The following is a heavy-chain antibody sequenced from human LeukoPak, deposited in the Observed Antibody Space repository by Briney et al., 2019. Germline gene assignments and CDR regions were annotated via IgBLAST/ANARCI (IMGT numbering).Heavy chain of an antibody. CDR3: ASVRPPLMDV. V-gene: IGHV1-69*13. J-gene: IGHJ6*02. CDR2: IIPIFGTA. CDR1: GGIFSIYA. Sequence: SVKVSCKASGGIFSIYAISWVRQAPGQGLEWMGGIIPIFGTANYAQKFQGRVTITADESTSTAYMELSSLRSEDTAVYYCASVRPPLMDVWGRGTTVTVSS.